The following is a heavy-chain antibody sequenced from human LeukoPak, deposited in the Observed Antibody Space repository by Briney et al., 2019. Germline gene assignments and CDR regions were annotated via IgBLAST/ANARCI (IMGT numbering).Heavy chain of an antibody. D-gene: IGHD2-15*01. CDR1: GGSFSGYY. J-gene: IGHJ4*02. CDR2: VDHSGST. CDR3: ARVICSGGSCRFDY. Sequence: SETLSLTCAVYGGSFSGYYWSWIRQPPGEGLEWIGEVDHSGSTNYNPSLKSRVTISVDTSKNKFSLKLSSVTAADTAVYYCARVICSGGSCRFDYWGQGTLVTVSS. V-gene: IGHV4-34*01.